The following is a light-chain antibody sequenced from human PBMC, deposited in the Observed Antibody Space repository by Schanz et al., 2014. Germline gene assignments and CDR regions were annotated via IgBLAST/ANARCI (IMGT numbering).Light chain of an antibody. Sequence: QSVLTQSPSASASLGASVKLTCTLSSGHSSYAIAWHQQQPEKGPRYLMKLNSDGSHSKGDGIPDRFSGSSSGAERYLTISSLQSEDEADYYCQTWDTGLKVVFGGGTKLTVL. J-gene: IGLJ2*01. CDR2: LNSDGSH. V-gene: IGLV4-69*01. CDR3: QTWDTGLKVV. CDR1: SGHSSYA.